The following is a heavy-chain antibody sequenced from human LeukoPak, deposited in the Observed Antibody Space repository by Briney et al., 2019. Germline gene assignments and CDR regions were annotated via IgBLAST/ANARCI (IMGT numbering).Heavy chain of an antibody. V-gene: IGHV3-7*01. J-gene: IGHJ4*02. CDR1: GFIFSHYW. D-gene: IGHD5-12*01. Sequence: GGSLRLSCAASGFIFSHYWMSWVRQAPGMGLEWVANIKEDGSEKYYVDSVKGRFTISRDNAKNSLYLQMNSLRAEDTAVYYCARHPWPDYWGQGTLVTVPS. CDR2: IKEDGSEK. CDR3: ARHPWPDY.